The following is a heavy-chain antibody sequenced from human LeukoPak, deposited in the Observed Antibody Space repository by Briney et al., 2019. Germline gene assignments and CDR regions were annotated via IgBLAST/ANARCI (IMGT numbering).Heavy chain of an antibody. CDR1: GFTFSDYY. J-gene: IGHJ4*02. CDR3: ARDSAFGSGSYSDY. Sequence: GRSLRLSCAASGFTFSDYYMSWIRQAPGKGLEWVSYISSSSSNTNYADSVKGRFTISRDSTNNSLYLQMNSLRAEDTAVYYCARDSAFGSGSYSDYWGQGTLVTVSS. D-gene: IGHD1-26*01. CDR2: ISSSSSNT. V-gene: IGHV3-11*05.